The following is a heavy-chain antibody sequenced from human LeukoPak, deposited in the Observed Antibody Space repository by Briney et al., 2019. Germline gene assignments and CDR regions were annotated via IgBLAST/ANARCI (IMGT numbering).Heavy chain of an antibody. J-gene: IGHJ4*02. CDR2: ISSSSSYI. CDR3: ARGLHTAMVTGFDY. V-gene: IGHV3-21*01. D-gene: IGHD5-18*01. CDR1: GFTFSSYS. Sequence: GGSLRLSCAASGFTFSSYSMNWVRQAPGKGLEWVSSISSSSSYIYYADSVKGRFTISRDNAKNSLYLQMNSLRAEDTAVYYCARGLHTAMVTGFDYWGQGTLVTVSS.